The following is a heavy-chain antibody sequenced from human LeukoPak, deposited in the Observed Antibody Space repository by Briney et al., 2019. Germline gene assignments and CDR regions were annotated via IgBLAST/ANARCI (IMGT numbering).Heavy chain of an antibody. D-gene: IGHD4-23*01. J-gene: IGHJ4*02. V-gene: IGHV4-34*01. CDR2: INHSGST. CDR3: ARVLSGGNTGYFDY. Sequence: SETLSLTCAVYGGSFSGYYWSWIRQTPEKGLEWIGEINHSGSTNYSPSLKSRVTLSVDTSKNQFSLKLSSVTAADTAVYFCARVLSGGNTGYFDYWGQGTMGTVSS. CDR1: GGSFSGYY.